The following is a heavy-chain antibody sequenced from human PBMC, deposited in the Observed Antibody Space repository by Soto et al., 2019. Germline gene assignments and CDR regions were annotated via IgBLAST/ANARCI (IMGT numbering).Heavy chain of an antibody. D-gene: IGHD2-2*01. CDR2: IGTAGDT. CDR3: ARDNTTHCSSTSGPNWYFHL. Sequence: EVQLVESGGGLVQPGGSLRLSCAASGFTFSSYDMHWVRQATGKGLEWVSAIGTAGDTYYPASVKGRFTISRENAKNSLYLKMNSLRAGDTAVYYCARDNTTHCSSTSGPNWYFHLWGRGNLVTVSS. CDR1: GFTFSSYD. V-gene: IGHV3-13*01. J-gene: IGHJ2*01.